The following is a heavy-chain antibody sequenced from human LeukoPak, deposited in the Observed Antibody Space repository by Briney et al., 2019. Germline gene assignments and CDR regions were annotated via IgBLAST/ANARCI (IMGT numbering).Heavy chain of an antibody. V-gene: IGHV3-9*01. Sequence: GRSLRLSCAASGFTFDDYAMHWVRQAPGKGLEWVSGISWNSGSIGYADSVKGRFTISRDSAKNSLYLQMNSLRAEDTALYYCAKDIGYSSSWVDYWGQGTLVTVSS. D-gene: IGHD6-13*01. J-gene: IGHJ4*02. CDR3: AKDIGYSSSWVDY. CDR1: GFTFDDYA. CDR2: ISWNSGSI.